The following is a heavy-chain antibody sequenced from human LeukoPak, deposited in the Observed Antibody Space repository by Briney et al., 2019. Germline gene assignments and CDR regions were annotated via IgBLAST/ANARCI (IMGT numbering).Heavy chain of an antibody. CDR1: GGSISSSNW. D-gene: IGHD3-10*01. CDR2: VHNGGSI. J-gene: IGHJ5*02. Sequence: SGTLSLTCAVSGGSISSSNWWSWVRQSPGKGLEWIGEVHNGGSIHYSPSLKSRLTLSIDNSKNHFSLTLSSVTAADTAVYYCAFGDYYRLDPWGQGTLVTVSS. V-gene: IGHV4-4*02. CDR3: AFGDYYRLDP.